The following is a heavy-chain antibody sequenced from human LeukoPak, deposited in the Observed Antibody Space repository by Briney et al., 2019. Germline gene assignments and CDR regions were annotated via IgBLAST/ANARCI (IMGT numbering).Heavy chain of an antibody. Sequence: ASETLSLTCAVSGGSISSGGYSWSWIRQPPGKGLEWIGYIYHSGSTYYNPSLKSRVTISVDRSKNQFSLKLSSVTAADTAVYYCASQTAMDPSLDYWGQGTLVTVSS. J-gene: IGHJ4*02. V-gene: IGHV4-30-2*01. CDR1: GGSISSGGYS. CDR2: IYHSGST. CDR3: ASQTAMDPSLDY. D-gene: IGHD5-18*01.